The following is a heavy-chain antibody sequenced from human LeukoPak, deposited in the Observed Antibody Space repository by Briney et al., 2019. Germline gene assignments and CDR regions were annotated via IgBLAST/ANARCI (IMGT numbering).Heavy chain of an antibody. CDR2: IRSKANSYAT. CDR1: GFTFSGSA. J-gene: IGHJ4*02. Sequence: PGGSLRLSCAASGFTFSGSAMHWVRQASGKGLEWVGRIRSKANSYATAYAASVNGRFTISRDDSKNTVYLQMNSLKTEDTALYYCTRRSDGSGSSGYFDYWGQGTLATVSS. CDR3: TRRSDGSGSSGYFDY. V-gene: IGHV3-73*01. D-gene: IGHD3-10*01.